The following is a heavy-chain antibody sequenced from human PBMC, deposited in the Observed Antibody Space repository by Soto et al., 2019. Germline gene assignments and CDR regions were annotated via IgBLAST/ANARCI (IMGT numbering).Heavy chain of an antibody. CDR1: GFTFSSYG. Sequence: GGSLRLSCAASGFTFSSYGMHWVRQAPGKGLEWVAVISYDGSNKYYADSVKGRFTISRDNSKNTLYLQMNSLRAEDTAVYYCANDLHPLHIAAAGGVGYYYGMDVWGQGTTVTVSS. CDR2: ISYDGSNK. V-gene: IGHV3-30*18. J-gene: IGHJ6*02. D-gene: IGHD6-13*01. CDR3: ANDLHPLHIAAAGGVGYYYGMDV.